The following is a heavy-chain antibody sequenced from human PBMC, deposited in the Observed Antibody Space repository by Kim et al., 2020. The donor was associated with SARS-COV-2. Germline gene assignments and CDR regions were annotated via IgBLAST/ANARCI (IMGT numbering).Heavy chain of an antibody. V-gene: IGHV3-21*01. J-gene: IGHJ4*02. Sequence: DSVKGRFTISRDNAKNSLYLQMNSLRAEDTAVYYCATGNHYYSDSTPLDYWGQGTLVTVSS. CDR3: ATGNHYYSDSTPLDY. D-gene: IGHD3-22*01.